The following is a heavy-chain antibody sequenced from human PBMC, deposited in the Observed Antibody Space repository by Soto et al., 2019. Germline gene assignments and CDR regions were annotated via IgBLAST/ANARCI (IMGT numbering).Heavy chain of an antibody. CDR1: GFTFSSYA. V-gene: IGHV3-23*01. D-gene: IGHD3-10*01. Sequence: PGGSLRLSCAASGFTFSSYAMSWVRQAPGKGLEWVSAISGSGGSTYYADSVKGRFTISRDNSKNTLYLQMNSLRAEDTAVYYCAKDPRYYGSGSYFTSSSLNWCDPWGQGTLVTVSS. CDR2: ISGSGGST. CDR3: AKDPRYYGSGSYFTSSSLNWCDP. J-gene: IGHJ5*02.